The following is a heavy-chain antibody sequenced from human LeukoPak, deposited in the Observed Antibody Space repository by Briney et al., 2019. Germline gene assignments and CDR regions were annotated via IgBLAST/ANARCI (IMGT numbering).Heavy chain of an antibody. CDR3: ARDASYYGSGSSFDY. V-gene: IGHV3-7*01. J-gene: IGHJ4*02. Sequence: GGSLRLSCAASGFTFSSYWMNWVRQAPGKGLEWVASIKRDGSEKYYVDSVKGRFTISRDNAKNSLYLQMNSLRAEDTAVYYCARDASYYGSGSSFDYWGQGTLVTVSS. D-gene: IGHD3-10*01. CDR1: GFTFSSYW. CDR2: IKRDGSEK.